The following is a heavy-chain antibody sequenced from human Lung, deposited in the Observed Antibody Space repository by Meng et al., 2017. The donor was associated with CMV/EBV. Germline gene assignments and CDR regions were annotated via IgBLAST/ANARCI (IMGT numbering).Heavy chain of an antibody. V-gene: IGHV3-15*01. CDR3: ITYQCISTSCTIRALGY. CDR1: GFTFRNAW. J-gene: IGHJ4*02. CDR2: IKSKTDGGKT. Sequence: GESXKISXAASGFTFRNAWMSWVRQAPGKGLEWVGRIKSKTDGGKTDYAAPVKGRLTISRDDSKNTLYLQMHSLKTEDTAVYYCITYQCISTSCTIRALGYWGQGXLVTVSS. D-gene: IGHD2-2*01.